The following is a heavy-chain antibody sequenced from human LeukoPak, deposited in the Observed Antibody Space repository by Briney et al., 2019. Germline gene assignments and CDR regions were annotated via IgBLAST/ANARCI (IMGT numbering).Heavy chain of an antibody. Sequence: SETLSLTCTVSGGSISSSSYYWSWIRQPPGKGLEWIGYIYTSGSTNYNPSLKSRVTISVDTSKNQFSLKLSSVTAADTAVYYWGERKVTKTRYYYYYYRDVWGKGTRVTVSS. V-gene: IGHV4-61*05. CDR3: GERKVTKTRYYYYYYRDV. CDR2: IYTSGST. J-gene: IGHJ6*03. CDR1: GGSISSSSYY. D-gene: IGHD1-1*01.